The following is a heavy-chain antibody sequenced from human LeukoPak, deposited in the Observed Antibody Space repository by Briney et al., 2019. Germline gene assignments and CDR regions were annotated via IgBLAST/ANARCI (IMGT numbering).Heavy chain of an antibody. CDR1: GGSISSSSYY. D-gene: IGHD2-15*01. V-gene: IGHV4-39*07. CDR3: ARLGYCSGGSCYASIAFDY. J-gene: IGHJ4*02. Sequence: SETLSLTCTVSGGSISSSSYYWGWIRQPPGKGLEWIGSIYYTGSTYYNPSLKSRVTISVDTSKNQFSLKLSSVTAADTAVYYCARLGYCSGGSCYASIAFDYWGQRTLVTVSS. CDR2: IYYTGST.